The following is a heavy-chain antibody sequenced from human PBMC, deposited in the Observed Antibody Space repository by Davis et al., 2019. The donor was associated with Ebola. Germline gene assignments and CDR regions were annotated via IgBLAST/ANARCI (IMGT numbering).Heavy chain of an antibody. Sequence: GGSLRLSCAASGFTFSTYAMTWVRQAPGKGLEWVSALSGSGGSTYYADSVKGRFTISRDNSKNTLYLQMNSLRAEDTAVYYCAKDRRDDYGDSLDFWGPGTLVPVSS. CDR3: AKDRRDDYGDSLDF. CDR2: LSGSGGST. V-gene: IGHV3-23*01. CDR1: GFTFSTYA. D-gene: IGHD4-17*01. J-gene: IGHJ4*02.